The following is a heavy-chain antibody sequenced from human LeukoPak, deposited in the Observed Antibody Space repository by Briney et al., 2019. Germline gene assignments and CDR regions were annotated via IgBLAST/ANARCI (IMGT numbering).Heavy chain of an antibody. J-gene: IGHJ3*02. CDR1: GYTFNTYG. CDR2: ISAYNGNT. D-gene: IGHD3-22*01. V-gene: IGHV1-18*01. CDR3: ASYYDSPAHAFDI. Sequence: ASVKVSCKPSGYTFNTYGITWVRQAPGQGLEWMGWISAYNGNTNYAQKLQGRVTMTTDTSTSTAYMELSSLRSEDTAVYYCASYYDSPAHAFDIWGQGTMVTVSS.